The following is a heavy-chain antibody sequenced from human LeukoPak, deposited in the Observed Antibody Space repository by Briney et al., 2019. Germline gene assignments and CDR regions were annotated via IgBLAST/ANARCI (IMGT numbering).Heavy chain of an antibody. J-gene: IGHJ5*02. Sequence: GASVKVSCKASGGTFSSYAISWVRQAPGQGLGWLGWLNPNNGGTNYTQKFKGRVTMTRDTSISTAYMELKRLRSDDAAVYYCARDRAESQWLVRYWFDPWGQGTLVTVSS. V-gene: IGHV1-2*02. D-gene: IGHD6-19*01. CDR3: ARDRAESQWLVRYWFDP. CDR2: LNPNNGGT. CDR1: GGTFSSYA.